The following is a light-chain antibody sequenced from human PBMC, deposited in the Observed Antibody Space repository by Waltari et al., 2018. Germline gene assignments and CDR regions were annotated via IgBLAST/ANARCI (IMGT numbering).Light chain of an antibody. Sequence: DIVLTQSPDSLAVSLGERATINCKSSQSLLDTSTNKNYLAWYRQKPGQPPQLLFYWASTRNSGVPGRLSGGGSGSDFTLTISGLQADDVAVYYCQQYSGSPLTFGGGTKVEIE. V-gene: IGKV4-1*01. J-gene: IGKJ4*01. CDR3: QQYSGSPLT. CDR2: WAS. CDR1: QSLLDTSTNKNY.